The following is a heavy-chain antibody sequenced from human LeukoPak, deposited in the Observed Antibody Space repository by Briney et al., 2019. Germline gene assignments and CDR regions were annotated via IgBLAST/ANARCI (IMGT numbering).Heavy chain of an antibody. V-gene: IGHV3-30-3*01. CDR2: ISYDGSNK. CDR1: GFTLSSYA. J-gene: IGHJ4*02. Sequence: GGSLRLSCAASGFTLSSYAMHWVRQAPGKGLEWVAVISYDGSNKYYADSVKGRFTISRDNSKNTLYLQMNSLRAEDTAVYYCAKAFHGYAFGGQGTLVTVSS. CDR3: AKAFHGYAF. D-gene: IGHD3-16*01.